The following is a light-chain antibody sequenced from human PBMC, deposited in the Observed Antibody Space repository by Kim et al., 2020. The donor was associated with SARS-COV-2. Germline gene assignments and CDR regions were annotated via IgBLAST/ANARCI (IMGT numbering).Light chain of an antibody. CDR2: DGS. CDR3: QQYESYST. CDR1: QNIRAW. V-gene: IGKV1-5*01. Sequence: SAAVGDRVTNTCRDSQNIRAWLAWYQQKTGKAPKLLIYDGSILESGVPSRFSGSGSGTDFTLTINSLQPDDFATYYCQQYESYSTFGQGTKVDIK. J-gene: IGKJ1*01.